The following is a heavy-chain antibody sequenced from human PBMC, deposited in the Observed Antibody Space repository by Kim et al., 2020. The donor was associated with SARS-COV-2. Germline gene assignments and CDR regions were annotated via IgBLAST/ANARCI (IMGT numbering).Heavy chain of an antibody. CDR3: ARAHRTIFGVVEYMDV. V-gene: IGHV4-31*03. D-gene: IGHD3-3*01. Sequence: SETLSLTCTVSGGSISSGGYYLSWIRQHPGKGLEWIGYIYYSGSTYYNPSLKSRVTISVDTSKNQFSLKLSSVTAADTAVYYCARAHRTIFGVVEYMDVWGQGTMVTVSS. J-gene: IGHJ6*02. CDR2: IYYSGST. CDR1: GGSISSGGYY.